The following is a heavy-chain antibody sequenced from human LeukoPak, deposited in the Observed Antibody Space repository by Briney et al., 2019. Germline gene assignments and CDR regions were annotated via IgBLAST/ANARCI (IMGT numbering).Heavy chain of an antibody. CDR2: IWYDGSNK. CDR1: GFTFSRYG. J-gene: IGHJ4*02. Sequence: GGSLRLSCAASGFTFSRYGIHWVRQAPGKGLEWVAVIWYDGSNKYYADSVKGRFTISRDNSKNTLYLQMNSLRAEDTAVYYCARDGDSGSTDYWGQGTLVTVSS. D-gene: IGHD1-26*01. CDR3: ARDGDSGSTDY. V-gene: IGHV3-33*08.